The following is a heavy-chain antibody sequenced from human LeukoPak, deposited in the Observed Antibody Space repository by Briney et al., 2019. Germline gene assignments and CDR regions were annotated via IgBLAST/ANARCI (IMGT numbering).Heavy chain of an antibody. CDR3: ARDMYSGSYYYYYYMDV. CDR2: IKQDGSEK. D-gene: IGHD1-26*01. J-gene: IGHJ6*03. V-gene: IGHV3-7*01. Sequence: PGGSLRLSCAGSGFRFSNHGMNWVRQAPGKGLEWVANIKQDGSEKYYVDSVKGRFTISRDNAKNSLYLQMNSLRAEDTAVYYCARDMYSGSYYYYYYMDVWGKGTTVTVSS. CDR1: GFRFSNHG.